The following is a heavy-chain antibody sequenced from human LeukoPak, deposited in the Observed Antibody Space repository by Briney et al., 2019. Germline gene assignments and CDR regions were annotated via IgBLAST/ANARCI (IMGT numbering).Heavy chain of an antibody. CDR2: IYYGGST. D-gene: IGHD3-3*01. Sequence: PSETLSLTCTVSGGSISSSSYYWGWIRQPPGKGLEWIGSIYYGGSTYYNPSLKSRVTISVDTSKNQFSLKLSSVTAADTAVYYCASDHGSDFWSGYYYYGMDVWGQGTTVTVSS. J-gene: IGHJ6*02. CDR1: GGSISSSSYY. CDR3: ASDHGSDFWSGYYYYGMDV. V-gene: IGHV4-39*01.